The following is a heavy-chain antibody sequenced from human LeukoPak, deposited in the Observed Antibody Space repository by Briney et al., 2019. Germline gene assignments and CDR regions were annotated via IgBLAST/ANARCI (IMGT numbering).Heavy chain of an antibody. V-gene: IGHV1-2*06. CDR3: ARATAAAGHPFDP. CDR1: GYTFTGYY. CDR2: INPNSGGT. D-gene: IGHD6-13*01. J-gene: IGHJ5*02. Sequence: GASVKVSCKASGYTFTGYYMHWVRQAPGQGLEWMGRINPNSGGTNYAQKFQGRVTMTRDTSISTAYMELSRLRSDDTAVYYCARATAAAGHPFDPWGQGTLVTVSS.